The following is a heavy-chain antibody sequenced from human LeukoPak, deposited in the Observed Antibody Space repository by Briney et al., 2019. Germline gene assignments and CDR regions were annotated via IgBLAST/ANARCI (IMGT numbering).Heavy chain of an antibody. D-gene: IGHD6-13*01. CDR1: GFTFSSYG. CDR3: XXGXIAAXPGAEXXXX. J-gene: IGHJ1*01. Sequence: GGSLRLSCAASGFTFSSYGMHWVRQAPGKGLEWVAFIRYDGSNKCYADSVKGRFTTSRDNSKNTLYLQMNSLRAEDTAVYYCXXGXIAAXPGAEXXXXWGQXXXXTVX. V-gene: IGHV3-30*02. CDR2: IRYDGSNK.